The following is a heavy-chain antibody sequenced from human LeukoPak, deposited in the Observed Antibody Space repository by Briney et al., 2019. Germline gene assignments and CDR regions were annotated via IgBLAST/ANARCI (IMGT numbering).Heavy chain of an antibody. D-gene: IGHD3-16*01. Sequence: PGTSLRLSCAASGLTFRHYSMHWVRQAPGKGLEWVAVVSFDGKIEYYADSVKGRFSISRDNSNSTLYLQMDSLRPDDTGLYYCVRARVTRGLGYWGQGTPVTVS. CDR2: VSFDGKIE. V-gene: IGHV3-30*01. J-gene: IGHJ4*02. CDR1: GLTFRHYS. CDR3: VRARVTRGLGY.